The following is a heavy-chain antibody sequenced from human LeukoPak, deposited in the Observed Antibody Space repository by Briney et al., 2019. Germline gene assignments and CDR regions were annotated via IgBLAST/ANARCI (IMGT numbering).Heavy chain of an antibody. Sequence: ASVKVSCKASGYTFTGYYMHWVRQAPGQGLEWMGRITPNSGGTNYAQKFQGRVTMTRDTSISTAYMELSRLRSDDTDVYYCARGRYSSGWLIYWGQGTLVTVSS. V-gene: IGHV1-2*05. J-gene: IGHJ4*02. CDR2: ITPNSGGT. CDR1: GYTFTGYY. D-gene: IGHD6-19*01. CDR3: ARGRYSSGWLIY.